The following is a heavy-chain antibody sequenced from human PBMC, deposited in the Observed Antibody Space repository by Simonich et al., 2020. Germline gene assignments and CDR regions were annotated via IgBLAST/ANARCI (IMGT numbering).Heavy chain of an antibody. Sequence: EVQLVESGGGLVQPGGSLRLSCAASGFTFSSCEMNWVRQAPGKGLEWVSYISSRGSTIDYADSVKGRFTISRDNANNSLYLQMNSLRAEDTAVYYCARHYYGDYYFDYWGQGTLVTVSS. CDR2: ISSRGSTI. J-gene: IGHJ4*02. CDR1: GFTFSSCE. D-gene: IGHD4-17*01. CDR3: ARHYYGDYYFDY. V-gene: IGHV3-48*03.